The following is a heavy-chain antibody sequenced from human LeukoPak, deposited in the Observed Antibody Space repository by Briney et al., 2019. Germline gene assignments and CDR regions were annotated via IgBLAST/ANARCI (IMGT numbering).Heavy chain of an antibody. Sequence: GESLKISCKGSGYSFSSRWIGWVRQMPGKGLEWMGIIYPGDSDTKYSPSFQGQVTISADKSISTAYLQWSSLKASDTAMYYWAKDYGGNSELYYFDSWGQGTRVTVSS. J-gene: IGHJ4*02. D-gene: IGHD4-23*01. CDR2: IYPGDSDT. V-gene: IGHV5-51*01. CDR3: AKDYGGNSELYYFDS. CDR1: GYSFSSRW.